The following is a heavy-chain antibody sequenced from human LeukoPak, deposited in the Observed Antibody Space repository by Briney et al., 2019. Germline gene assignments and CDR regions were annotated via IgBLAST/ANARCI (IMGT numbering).Heavy chain of an antibody. Sequence: GGSLRLSCAASGNYWMHWVRQAPGKGLVWVPHINSDGSWTSYADSVKGRFTISRDNSNNTLYLQMNSLRAEDTAVYYCAKLTTSWGQGTLVTVSS. V-gene: IGHV3-74*01. CDR3: AKLTTS. CDR2: INSDGSWT. J-gene: IGHJ4*02. CDR1: GNYW. D-gene: IGHD4-11*01.